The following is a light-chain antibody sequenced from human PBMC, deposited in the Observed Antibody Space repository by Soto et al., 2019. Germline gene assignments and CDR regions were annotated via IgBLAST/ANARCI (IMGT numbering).Light chain of an antibody. Sequence: QSALTQPASVSGSPGQSITISCTGTGSDVGGYNFVSWYQQYPGKAPKLMIYEGTKRPSGVSGRFSGSKSGNTASLTISGRQAENEADYYRCSYASSRAWMFGGGTKLTVL. CDR3: CSYASSRAWM. CDR1: GSDVGGYNF. J-gene: IGLJ3*02. V-gene: IGLV2-23*01. CDR2: EGT.